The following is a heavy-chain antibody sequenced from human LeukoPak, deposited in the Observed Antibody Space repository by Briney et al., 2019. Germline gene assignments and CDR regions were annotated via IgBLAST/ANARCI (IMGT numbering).Heavy chain of an antibody. CDR3: ARHSDFESYGSGSYPLPDY. CDR1: GYTFNVYW. CDR2: IYPGDSDT. V-gene: IGHV5-51*01. Sequence: GESLKISCKLSGYTFNVYWIGWVRQMPGKGLEWMGIIYPGDSDTRYSPSFQGQVTISVDKSIRTAYLQWSSLKASDTAMYYCARHSDFESYGSGSYPLPDYWGQGTLVTVSS. D-gene: IGHD3-10*01. J-gene: IGHJ4*02.